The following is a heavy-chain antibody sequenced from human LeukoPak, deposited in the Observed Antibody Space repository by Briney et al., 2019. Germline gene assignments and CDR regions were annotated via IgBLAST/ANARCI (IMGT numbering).Heavy chain of an antibody. J-gene: IGHJ4*02. D-gene: IGHD2-2*01. CDR2: INWNGGST. V-gene: IGHV3-20*04. Sequence: GGSLRLSCAASGFTFDDYGMSWVRQAPGQGLEWVSGINWNGGSTGYADSVKGRFTISRDNAKNYLYLQMNSLRAEDTALYYCARVSSRDIVVVPAAPFDYWGQGTLVTVSS. CDR1: GFTFDDYG. CDR3: ARVSSRDIVVVPAAPFDY.